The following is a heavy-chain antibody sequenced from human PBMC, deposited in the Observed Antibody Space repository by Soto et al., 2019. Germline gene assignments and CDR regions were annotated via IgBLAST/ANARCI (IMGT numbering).Heavy chain of an antibody. J-gene: IGHJ4*02. CDR3: ARDRVRHYDYIWGSYRLRGFFDY. CDR1: GFTFSSYS. CDR2: ISSSSSYI. Sequence: GGSLRLSCAASGFTFSSYSMNWVRQAPGKGLEWVSSISSSSSYIYYADSVKGRFTISRDNAKNSLYLQMNSLRAEETAVYYCARDRVRHYDYIWGSYRLRGFFDYWGQGTLVTVSS. V-gene: IGHV3-21*01. D-gene: IGHD3-16*02.